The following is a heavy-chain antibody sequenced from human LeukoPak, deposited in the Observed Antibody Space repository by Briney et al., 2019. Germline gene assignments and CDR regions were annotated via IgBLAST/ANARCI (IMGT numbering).Heavy chain of an antibody. CDR2: ITSSGAST. D-gene: IGHD5-12*01. CDR1: GFTFSYYA. V-gene: IGHV3-64D*06. Sequence: GGSLRLSCSASGFTFSYYAMHWVRQAPGKGLEYASGITSSGASTYYTDLVKGRFTISRDNSKNTLYLQMSSLRAEDTAVYYCVKGDYSGYTFPAFDYWGQGTLVTVSS. J-gene: IGHJ4*02. CDR3: VKGDYSGYTFPAFDY.